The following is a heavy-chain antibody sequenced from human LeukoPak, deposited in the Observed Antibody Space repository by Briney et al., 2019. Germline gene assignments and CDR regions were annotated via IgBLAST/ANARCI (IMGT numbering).Heavy chain of an antibody. J-gene: IGHJ4*02. Sequence: SETLSPTCTVSGGSIGSSSYSWGWIRQPPGRGLEWIGTIYYTGSTYYNPSLKSRVTISVDTSKNQFSLKLTSVTAADTAVYYCARSLRGAAHHFDYWGQGTLVTVSS. CDR2: IYYTGST. CDR3: ARSLRGAAHHFDY. D-gene: IGHD6-6*01. CDR1: GGSIGSSSYS. V-gene: IGHV4-39*01.